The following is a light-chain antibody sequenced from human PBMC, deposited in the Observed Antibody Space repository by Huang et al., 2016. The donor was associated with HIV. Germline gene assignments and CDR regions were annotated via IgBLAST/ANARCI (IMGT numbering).Light chain of an antibody. CDR1: QTITNW. CDR2: KAS. V-gene: IGKV1-5*03. J-gene: IGKJ1*01. CDR3: QQYSSWRT. Sequence: DIQMTQSPSTLSASVGDRVTITCRASQTITNWLAWYQQKPWKAPKLLIYKASTLETGGPSRFSGSGSGTEFTLTINSMQPDDFATYYCQQYSSWRTFGQGTKVE.